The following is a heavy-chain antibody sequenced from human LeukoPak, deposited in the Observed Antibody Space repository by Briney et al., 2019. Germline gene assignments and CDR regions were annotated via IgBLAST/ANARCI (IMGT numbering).Heavy chain of an antibody. Sequence: GGSLRLSCAASGFTFSRYSMTWVRQAPGKGLEWVSSFTSMSRTIYYADSVKGRFTISRDDAKESLYLQMNSLRAEDTAVYYCAAVGNVEMATTDYWGQGTLVTVSS. J-gene: IGHJ4*02. CDR2: FTSMSRTI. D-gene: IGHD5-24*01. CDR1: GFTFSRYS. CDR3: AAVGNVEMATTDY. V-gene: IGHV3-21*01.